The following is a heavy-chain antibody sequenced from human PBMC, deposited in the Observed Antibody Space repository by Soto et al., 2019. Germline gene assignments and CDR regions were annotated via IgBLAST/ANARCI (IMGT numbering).Heavy chain of an antibody. CDR3: ARDVSPGSSSLYLDAFDI. V-gene: IGHV3-7*05. CDR2: INRDGSKK. J-gene: IGHJ3*02. CDR1: GFTLSAYW. Sequence: DLEESGGDLVQPGGSLRLSCAASGFTLSAYWMTWVRQAPGKGLEWVANINRDGSKKSYLDSVRGRFTISRDNVGNSLYLQMDSLRADDTALYYCARDVSPGSSSLYLDAFDIWGQGTKVTVSS. D-gene: IGHD6-13*01.